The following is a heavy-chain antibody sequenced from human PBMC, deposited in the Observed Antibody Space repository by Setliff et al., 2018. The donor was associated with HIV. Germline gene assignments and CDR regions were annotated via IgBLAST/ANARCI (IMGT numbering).Heavy chain of an antibody. CDR2: ISAYNGNT. D-gene: IGHD1-26*01. J-gene: IGHJ6*04. V-gene: IGHV1-18*01. CDR3: ASAIVGLGYNFFSGDV. CDR1: GYTFTSYG. Sequence: ASVKVSCKASGYTFTSYGISWVRQAPGQGLEWMGWISAYNGNTNYAQKLQGRVTMTTDTSTSTAYMELRSLRSDDTAVYYCASAIVGLGYNFFSGDVWGKGTTVTVSS.